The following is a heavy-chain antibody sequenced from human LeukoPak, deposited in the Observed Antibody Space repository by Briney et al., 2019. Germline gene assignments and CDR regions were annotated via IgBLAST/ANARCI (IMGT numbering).Heavy chain of an antibody. Sequence: GGSLRLSCAASGFTFTSYSSTWVRQAPGKGLEWVSSISSDSTYIYYADSVKGRFTISRDNAKNSLYLQMNSLRAEDTAVYYCARRVSRYSSGWYFDYWGQGTLVTVSS. D-gene: IGHD6-19*01. J-gene: IGHJ4*02. V-gene: IGHV3-21*01. CDR3: ARRVSRYSSGWYFDY. CDR1: GFTFTSYS. CDR2: ISSDSTYI.